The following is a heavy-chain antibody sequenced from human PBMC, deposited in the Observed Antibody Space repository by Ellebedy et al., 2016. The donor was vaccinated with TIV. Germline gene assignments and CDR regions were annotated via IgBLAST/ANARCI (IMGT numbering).Heavy chain of an antibody. CDR2: INAGNGNT. J-gene: IGHJ5*02. V-gene: IGHV1-3*01. CDR3: ARAVVVVPAAMLDGWFDP. CDR1: GYTFTSYA. D-gene: IGHD2-2*01. Sequence: ASVKVSCKASGYTFTSYAMHWVRQAPGQRLEWMGWINAGNGNTKYSQKFQGRVTITRDTSASTAYMELSSLRSEDTAVYYCARAVVVVPAAMLDGWFDPWGQGTLVTVSS.